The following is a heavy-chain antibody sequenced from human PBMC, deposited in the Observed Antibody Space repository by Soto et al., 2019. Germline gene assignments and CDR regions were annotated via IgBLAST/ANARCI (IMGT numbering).Heavy chain of an antibody. V-gene: IGHV3-23*01. CDR1: GFTFSNYA. CDR3: AEEGTTSSYNWFDP. J-gene: IGHJ5*02. CDR2: LSDGGGST. Sequence: GGSLRLSCAASGFTFSNYAMSWVRQAPGKGLEWVSGLSDGGGSTFYADSVKGRFTISRDNAKNTLYLQMSSLRAEDTAVYYCAEEGTTSSYNWFDPWDHGTLGTVSS. D-gene: IGHD2-2*01.